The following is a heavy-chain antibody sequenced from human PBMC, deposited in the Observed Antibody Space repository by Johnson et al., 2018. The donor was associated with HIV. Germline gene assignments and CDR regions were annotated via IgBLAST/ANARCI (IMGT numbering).Heavy chain of an antibody. Sequence: QVQLVESGGGVVHPGRSLRLSCAASGFTFSSYAMHWVRQAPGKGLEWVAVISYDGSNKYYADSVKGRFTISRDNSKNPLYLQMNILRSEDTAVYYCAKDRYIKGASTGFDIWGQGTMVTVSS. D-gene: IGHD1-26*01. J-gene: IGHJ3*02. CDR3: AKDRYIKGASTGFDI. V-gene: IGHV3-30*04. CDR2: ISYDGSNK. CDR1: GFTFSSYA.